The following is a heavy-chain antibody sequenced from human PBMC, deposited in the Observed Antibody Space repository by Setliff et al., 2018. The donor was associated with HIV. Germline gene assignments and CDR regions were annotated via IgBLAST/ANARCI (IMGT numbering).Heavy chain of an antibody. Sequence: ASVKVSCKASGYTFTSYGISWVRQAPGQGLEWMGWISAYNGNTNYAQKLQGRVTMTTDTSTSTAYMELRSLRSDDTAVYYCARTGGLTYYDYVWGSYRYTCDCWGQGTLVTVSS. D-gene: IGHD3-16*02. J-gene: IGHJ4*02. CDR1: GYTFTSYG. CDR2: ISAYNGNT. CDR3: ARTGGLTYYDYVWGSYRYTCDC. V-gene: IGHV1-18*01.